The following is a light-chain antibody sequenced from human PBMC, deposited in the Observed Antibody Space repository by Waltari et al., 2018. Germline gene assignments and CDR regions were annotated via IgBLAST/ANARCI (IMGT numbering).Light chain of an antibody. V-gene: IGKV2-30*02. Sequence: DVVMTQSPLSLPVTLGQPASFSCKSSQSLVRSHGNTYLPWCQQRPGKSPSRLIYKVSTRESVVPDRVRGSGSGTDFTLKSSRVEADDVGVYYCMQGTHWPYTFGQGTKLDIK. CDR1: QSLVRSHGNTY. CDR2: KVS. CDR3: MQGTHWPYT. J-gene: IGKJ2*01.